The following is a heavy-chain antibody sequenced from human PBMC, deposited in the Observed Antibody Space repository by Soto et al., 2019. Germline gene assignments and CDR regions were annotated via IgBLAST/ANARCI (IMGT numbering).Heavy chain of an antibody. CDR1: GGSFSGYY. CDR3: AREVGYYSATRRNLYFDY. Sequence: LSLTCAVSGGSFSGYYWGWVRQPPGKGLEWIGDINETGGSNYNPSLKSRVMISVDTAKTQFSLNVTSVTAADTAVYYCAREVGYYSATRRNLYFDYWGPGTLVTVSS. V-gene: IGHV4-34*01. D-gene: IGHD2-2*01. J-gene: IGHJ4*02. CDR2: INETGGS.